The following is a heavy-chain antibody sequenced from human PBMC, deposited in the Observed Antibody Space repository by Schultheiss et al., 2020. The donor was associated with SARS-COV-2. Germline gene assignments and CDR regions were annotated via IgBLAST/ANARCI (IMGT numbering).Heavy chain of an antibody. CDR1: GFSLSTNGMC. CDR3: ARMLSGYYDY. V-gene: IGHV2-70*01. J-gene: IGHJ4*02. CDR2: IDWDDNK. D-gene: IGHD3-22*01. Sequence: SGPTLVKPTQTLTLTCTFSGFSLSTNGMCVSWIRQPPGKALEWLALIDWDDNKYYNTSLKTRLTISKDTSNNQVVLTMTNMDPVVTSTFYCARMLSGYYDYWGQGSLVTVSS.